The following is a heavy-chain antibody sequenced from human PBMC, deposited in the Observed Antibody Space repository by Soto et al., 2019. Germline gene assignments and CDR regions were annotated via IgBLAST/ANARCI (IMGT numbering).Heavy chain of an antibody. CDR2: ISYDGSNK. CDR1: GFTFSSYA. Sequence: QVQLVESGGGVVQPGRSLRLSCVASGFTFSSYAMKWVRQAPGKGLEWVAIISYDGSNKYYADSVKGRFTISRDNSKNTLDLQMNSLTPEDTAVYYCTRRPGSSSGPGYSDFWGQGTLVTVSS. J-gene: IGHJ4*02. CDR3: TRRPGSSSGPGYSDF. V-gene: IGHV3-30-3*01. D-gene: IGHD6-19*01.